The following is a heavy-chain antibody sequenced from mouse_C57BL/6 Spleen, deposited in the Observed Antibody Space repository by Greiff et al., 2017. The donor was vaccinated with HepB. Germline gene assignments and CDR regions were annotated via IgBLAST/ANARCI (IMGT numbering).Heavy chain of an antibody. CDR2: IYPGDGDT. D-gene: IGHD2-13*01. CDR3: AREVTGYWYFDV. Sequence: QVQLKESGPELVKPGASVKISCKASGYAFSSSWMNWVKQRPGKGLEWIGRIYPGDGDTNYNGKFKGKATLTADKSSSTAYMQLSSLTSEDSAVYFCAREVTGYWYFDVWGTGTTVTVSS. J-gene: IGHJ1*03. V-gene: IGHV1-82*01. CDR1: GYAFSSSW.